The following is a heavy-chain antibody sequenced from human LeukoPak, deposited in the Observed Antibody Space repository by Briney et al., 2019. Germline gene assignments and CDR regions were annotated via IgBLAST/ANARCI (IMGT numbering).Heavy chain of an antibody. J-gene: IGHJ6*02. CDR2: VYYTGST. Sequence: SETLSLTCTVSGGFISSYCWNWIRQSPGKGLEWLGYVYYTGSTNYNPSLKSRVTISVDTSKNQFSLNLNSVTAADAAVYYCARRGAARRFDGLDVWGQGTTVTVCS. D-gene: IGHD6-6*01. CDR1: GGFISSYC. CDR3: ARRGAARRFDGLDV. V-gene: IGHV4-59*08.